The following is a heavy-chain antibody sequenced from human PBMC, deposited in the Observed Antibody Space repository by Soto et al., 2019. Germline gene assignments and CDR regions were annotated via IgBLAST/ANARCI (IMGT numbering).Heavy chain of an antibody. V-gene: IGHV1-69*12. CDR2: IIPRSGTT. CDR3: ARAARQYSGFETTFDY. CDR1: GGTFSTFP. J-gene: IGHJ4*02. Sequence: QVQLVQSGAEVKKPGSSVKVSCKASGGTFSTFPISWVRQAPGEGLEWMGGIIPRSGTTNYGQKFQGRVTIGADESRSTAYMDLSSLTSGDTAVYYCARAARQYSGFETTFDYWGQGTLVTVSS. D-gene: IGHD5-12*01.